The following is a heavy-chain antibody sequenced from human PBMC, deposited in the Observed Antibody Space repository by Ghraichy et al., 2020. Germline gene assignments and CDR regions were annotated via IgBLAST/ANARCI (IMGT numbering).Heavy chain of an antibody. CDR3: ASSNAGATRYFQH. V-gene: IGHV4-59*01. Sequence: SETLSLTCTVSGGSISSYYWSWIRQPPGKGLEWIGYIYYSGSTNYNPSLKSRVTISVDTSKNQFSLKLSSVTAADTAVYYCASSNAGATRYFQHWGQGTLVTVSS. CDR1: GGSISSYY. J-gene: IGHJ1*01. D-gene: IGHD1-26*01. CDR2: IYYSGST.